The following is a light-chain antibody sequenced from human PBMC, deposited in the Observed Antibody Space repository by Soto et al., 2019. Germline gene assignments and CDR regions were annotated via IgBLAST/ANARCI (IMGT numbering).Light chain of an antibody. CDR1: QSVSSSY. CDR2: GAS. CDR3: QQQWT. Sequence: EIVLTQSPATLSLSPGERATLSCRASQSVSSSYLAWYQQKPGQAPRLLIYGASSRATGIPDRFSGSGSGTDFTLTISRLEPEDFAVYYCQQQWTFGQGTKVDTK. J-gene: IGKJ1*01. V-gene: IGKV3-20*01.